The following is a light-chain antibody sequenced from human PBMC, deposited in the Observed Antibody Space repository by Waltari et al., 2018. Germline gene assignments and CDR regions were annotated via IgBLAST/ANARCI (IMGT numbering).Light chain of an antibody. V-gene: IGKV3-15*01. CDR3: QQYNDWPPLT. J-gene: IGKJ4*01. Sequence: CRASQSVSSFVAWYQQKPGQAPRLLIYGASTRATGIPARFSGSGSGTEFTLTISSLQSEDFAVYYCQQYNDWPPLTFGGGTKVEIK. CDR1: QSVSSF. CDR2: GAS.